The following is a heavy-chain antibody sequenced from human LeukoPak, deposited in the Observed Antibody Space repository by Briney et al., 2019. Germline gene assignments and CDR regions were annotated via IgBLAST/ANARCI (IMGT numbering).Heavy chain of an antibody. D-gene: IGHD2-2*01. Sequence: KPSETLSLTCAVSGYSISSGCFWGWIRQPPGKGLEWIGSIYHSGSTYYNPSLKSRVTISVDTSKNQFSLKLSSATAADTAVYYCARRPYCTSTSCPPRHAFDIWGQGTMVTVSS. CDR2: IYHSGST. V-gene: IGHV4-38-2*01. CDR3: ARRPYCTSTSCPPRHAFDI. J-gene: IGHJ3*02. CDR1: GYSISSGCF.